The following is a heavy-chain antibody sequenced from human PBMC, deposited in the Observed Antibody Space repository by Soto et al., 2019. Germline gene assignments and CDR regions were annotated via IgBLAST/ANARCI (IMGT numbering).Heavy chain of an antibody. J-gene: IGHJ4*02. D-gene: IGHD3-10*01. CDR3: ARAQGSGFLVS. Sequence: SGTLSLTCAVSGGSISSSGYSWNWIRQPPGKGLEWIGYIYYSGSTYYNPSLKSRVTISVDTSKNQFYLKLSSVSAADTAMYYCARAQGSGFLVSWGQGTLVTVSS. CDR2: IYYSGST. V-gene: IGHV4-30-2*05. CDR1: GGSISSSGYS.